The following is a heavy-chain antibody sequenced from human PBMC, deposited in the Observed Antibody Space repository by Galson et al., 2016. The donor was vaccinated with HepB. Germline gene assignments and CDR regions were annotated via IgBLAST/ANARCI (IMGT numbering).Heavy chain of an antibody. D-gene: IGHD1-14*01. CDR1: GFTFSTYW. J-gene: IGHJ3*02. CDR2: INSDGSST. Sequence: SLRLSCAASGFTFSTYWMHWVRQAPGKGLVWVSRINSDGSSTTYADSVKGRFTVSRDKAKNTLYLQINSLRAEDTAVYYCVRKSTTGSGDSFQMWGQGTMVTVSS. CDR3: VRKSTTGSGDSFQM. V-gene: IGHV3-74*01.